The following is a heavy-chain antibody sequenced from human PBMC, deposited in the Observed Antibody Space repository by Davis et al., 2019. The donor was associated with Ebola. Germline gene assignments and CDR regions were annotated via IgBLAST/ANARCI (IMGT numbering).Heavy chain of an antibody. CDR3: AREDYPRGMDV. Sequence: GRSLRLSCAASGFTFSSYGMHWVRQAPGKGLEWVAVIWYDGSNKYYADSVKGRFTISRDNSKNTLYLQMNSLRAEDTAVYYCAREDYPRGMDVWGQGTTVTVSS. CDR1: GFTFSSYG. D-gene: IGHD4-11*01. V-gene: IGHV3-33*08. CDR2: IWYDGSNK. J-gene: IGHJ6*02.